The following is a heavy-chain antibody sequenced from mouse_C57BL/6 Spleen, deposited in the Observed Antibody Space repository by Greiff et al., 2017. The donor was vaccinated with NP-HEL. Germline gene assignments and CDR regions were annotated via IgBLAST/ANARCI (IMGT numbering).Heavy chain of an antibody. CDR2: ISYDGSN. J-gene: IGHJ1*03. Sequence: VQLKESGPGLVKPSQSLSLTCSVTGYSITSGYYWNWIRQFPGNKLEWMGYISYDGSNNYNPSLKNRISITRDTSKNQFFLKLNSVTTEDTATYYCAREAWDWYFDVWGTGTTVTVSS. V-gene: IGHV3-6*01. CDR1: GYSITSGYY. D-gene: IGHD4-1*01. CDR3: AREAWDWYFDV.